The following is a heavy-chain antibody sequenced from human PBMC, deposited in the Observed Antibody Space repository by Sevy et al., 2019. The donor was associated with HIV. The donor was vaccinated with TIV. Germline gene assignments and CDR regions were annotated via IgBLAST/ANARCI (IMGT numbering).Heavy chain of an antibody. V-gene: IGHV4-4*07. CDR1: GGSISSYY. CDR2: IYANGSS. D-gene: IGHD2-15*01. CDR3: ARGPLGYCSGSNCPPPGIEY. J-gene: IGHJ4*02. Sequence: SETLSLTCAVSGGSISSYYWSWIRQSAGEGLEWIGRIYANGSSNYNPSLNSRVTMSVDTSKNQFSLKLNSVTAADTAVYYCARGPLGYCSGSNCPPPGIEYWGQGTLVTVPS.